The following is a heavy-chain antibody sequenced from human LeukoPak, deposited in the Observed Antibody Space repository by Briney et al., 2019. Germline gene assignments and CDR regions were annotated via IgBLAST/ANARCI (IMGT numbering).Heavy chain of an antibody. D-gene: IGHD4-23*01. CDR3: ASPDYGGNSGSFDY. J-gene: IGHJ4*02. V-gene: IGHV3-30-3*01. Sequence: GGSLRLSCAASGFTFSSYAMHWVRQAPGKGLEWAAVISYDGSNKYYADSVKGRFTISRDNSKNTLYLQMNSLRAEDTAVYYCASPDYGGNSGSFDYWGQGTLVTVSS. CDR2: ISYDGSNK. CDR1: GFTFSSYA.